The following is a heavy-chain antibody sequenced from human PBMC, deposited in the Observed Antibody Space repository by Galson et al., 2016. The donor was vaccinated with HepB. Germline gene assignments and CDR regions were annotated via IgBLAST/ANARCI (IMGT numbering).Heavy chain of an antibody. CDR1: GFTFSGHG. CDR2: ISKDGSDK. D-gene: IGHD2-21*02. V-gene: IGHV3-30*18. Sequence: SLRLSCAASGFTFSGHGMHWVRQAPGRGLEWVAVISKDGSDKQYVDSVKGRFTVSRDNSKNMLFLQMNSLRVEDTAVYYCAKLDCGRNCPRDYWGQGTQVTVS. J-gene: IGHJ4*02. CDR3: AKLDCGRNCPRDY.